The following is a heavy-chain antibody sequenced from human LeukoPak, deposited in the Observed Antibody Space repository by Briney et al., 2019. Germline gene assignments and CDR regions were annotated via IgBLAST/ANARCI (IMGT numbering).Heavy chain of an antibody. J-gene: IGHJ4*02. V-gene: IGHV3-66*01. D-gene: IGHD3-10*01. CDR2: IYSGGST. Sequence: GGSLRLSCAASGFTVSSNYMSWVRQAPGKGLEWVSVIYSGGSTYYADSVKGRFTISRDNSKNTLYLQMNSLRAEDTAVYYCASKRVTMVRGVGYYFDYWGQGTLVTVSS. CDR3: ASKRVTMVRGVGYYFDY. CDR1: GFTVSSNY.